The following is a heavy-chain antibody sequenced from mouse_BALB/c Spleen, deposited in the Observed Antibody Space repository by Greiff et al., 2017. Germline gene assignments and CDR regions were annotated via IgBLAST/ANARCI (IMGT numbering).Heavy chain of an antibody. J-gene: IGHJ4*01. CDR3: VREGDYYGYYAMDY. CDR2: IRSKSNNYAT. CDR1: GFTFNTYA. Sequence: EVQLVESGGGLVQPKGSLKLSCAASGFTFNTYAMHWVCQAPGKGLEWVARIRSKSNNYATYYADSVKDRFTISRDDSQSMLYLQMNNLKTEDTAMYYCVREGDYYGYYAMDYWGQGTSVTVSS. D-gene: IGHD1-2*01. V-gene: IGHV10-3*03.